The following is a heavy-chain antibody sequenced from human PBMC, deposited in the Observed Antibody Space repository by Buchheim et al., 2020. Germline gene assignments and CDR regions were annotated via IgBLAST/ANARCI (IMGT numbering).Heavy chain of an antibody. D-gene: IGHD3-9*01. CDR1: GGSISSGGYY. Sequence: QVQLQESGPGLVKPSQTLSLTCTVSGGSISSGGYYWSWIRQHPGKGLEWIGYIYYSGSTYYNPSLKSRVTISVDTSKNQFSLKLSSVTAADTAVYYCARDPSIFDWLLGRYRASNYFDYWGQGTL. CDR3: ARDPSIFDWLLGRYRASNYFDY. CDR2: IYYSGST. J-gene: IGHJ4*02. V-gene: IGHV4-31*03.